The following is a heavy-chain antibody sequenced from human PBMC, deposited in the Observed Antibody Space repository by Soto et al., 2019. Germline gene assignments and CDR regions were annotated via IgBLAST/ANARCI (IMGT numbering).Heavy chain of an antibody. CDR1: GFTFSSYA. Sequence: GGYLRLSCAASGFTFSSYAISWVRQAQGKGLEWVSAISKNGGSTYYADSVKGRFTISRDNSKSTLYLQMNSLRAEDTAVYYCAKPPYGEEYFQHWGQGALVTVSS. D-gene: IGHD4-17*01. CDR2: ISKNGGST. J-gene: IGHJ1*01. V-gene: IGHV3-23*01. CDR3: AKPPYGEEYFQH.